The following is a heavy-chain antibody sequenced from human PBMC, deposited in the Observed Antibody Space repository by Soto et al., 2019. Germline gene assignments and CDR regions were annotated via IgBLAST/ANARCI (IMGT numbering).Heavy chain of an antibody. V-gene: IGHV3-48*02. J-gene: IGHJ3*02. CDR3: ARDWKLRRGDDAFDI. CDR1: GFTFSSYS. Sequence: EVQLVESGGGLVQPGGSLRLSCAASGFTFSSYSMNWVRQAPGKGLEWVSYISSSSSTIYYADSVKGRFTISRDNAKNSRYLQMNSLRDEDTAVYYCARDWKLRRGDDAFDIWGQGTMVTVSS. D-gene: IGHD1-26*01. CDR2: ISSSSSTI.